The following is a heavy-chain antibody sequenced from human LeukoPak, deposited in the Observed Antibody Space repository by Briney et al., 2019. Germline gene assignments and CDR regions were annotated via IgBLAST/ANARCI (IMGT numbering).Heavy chain of an antibody. Sequence: HGESLKISCKGSGYRFTSYWISWVRQMPGKGLEWMGRIDPSDSHTNYSPSFQGHVTISADKSISTAYLQWSSMKASDTAMYYCARHVYCSSTSCYAAFDIWGQGTMVTVSS. CDR2: IDPSDSHT. V-gene: IGHV5-10-1*01. CDR3: ARHVYCSSTSCYAAFDI. J-gene: IGHJ3*02. CDR1: GYRFTSYW. D-gene: IGHD2-2*01.